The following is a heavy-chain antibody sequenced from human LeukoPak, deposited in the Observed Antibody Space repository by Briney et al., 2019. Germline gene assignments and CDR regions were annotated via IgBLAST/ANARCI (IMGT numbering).Heavy chain of an antibody. CDR1: GFTFSSYG. J-gene: IGHJ6*04. V-gene: IGHV3-30*18. CDR3: AKGNFGDILTGYYPKYYYYGMDV. D-gene: IGHD3-9*01. CDR2: ISYDGSNK. Sequence: GGSLRLSCAASGFTFSSYGMHWVRQAPGKGLEWVAVISYDGSNKYYADSVKGRFTISRDNSKNTLYLQTNSLRAEDTAVYYCAKGNFGDILTGYYPKYYYYGMDVWGKGTTVTVSS.